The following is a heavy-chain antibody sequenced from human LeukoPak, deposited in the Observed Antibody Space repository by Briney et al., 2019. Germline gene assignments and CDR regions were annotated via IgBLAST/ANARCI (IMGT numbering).Heavy chain of an antibody. CDR2: INHIGST. CDR3: ARGPFINMVRGVQGGRFDY. Sequence: SETLSLTCAVYGGSFSGYYWSWIRQPPGKGLEWIGEINHIGSTNYNPSLKSRVTISVDTSKNQFSLKLSSVTAADTAVYYCARGPFINMVRGVQGGRFDYWGQGTLVTVSS. V-gene: IGHV4-34*01. D-gene: IGHD3-10*01. J-gene: IGHJ4*02. CDR1: GGSFSGYY.